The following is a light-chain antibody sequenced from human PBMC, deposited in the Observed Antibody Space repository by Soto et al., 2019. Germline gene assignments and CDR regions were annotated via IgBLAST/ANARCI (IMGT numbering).Light chain of an antibody. CDR2: DAS. CDR3: QQYGSSYPWT. Sequence: EFVLTQSPGTLSLSPWERATLSCRASQTVRNNYLAWYQQKPGQAPRLLIYDASSRATGIPDRFSGSGSGTDFTLTIRRLEPEDFAVYYCQQYGSSYPWTFGQGTKVDIK. V-gene: IGKV3-20*01. CDR1: QTVRNNY. J-gene: IGKJ1*01.